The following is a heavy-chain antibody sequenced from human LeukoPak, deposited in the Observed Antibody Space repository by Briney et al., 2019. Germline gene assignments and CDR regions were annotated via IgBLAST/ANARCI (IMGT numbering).Heavy chain of an antibody. CDR1: GFTFGDYA. CDR3: TRPKSSDLYPPFC. D-gene: IGHD3-22*01. Sequence: GGSLRLSCTTSGFTFGDYAMNWFRQAPGKGLEWVGFIRRKVYGGTTEYAASVKGRFTISRDDSKSIAYLQMNSLKIEDTAVYYCTRPKSSDLYPPFCWGQGTLVTVSS. J-gene: IGHJ4*02. V-gene: IGHV3-49*03. CDR2: IRRKVYGGTT.